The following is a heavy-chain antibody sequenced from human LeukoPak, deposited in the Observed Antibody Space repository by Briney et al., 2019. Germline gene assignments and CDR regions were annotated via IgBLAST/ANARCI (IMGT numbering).Heavy chain of an antibody. V-gene: IGHV4-59*11. D-gene: IGHD3-22*01. J-gene: IGHJ4*02. CDR2: IYYSGST. Sequence: SETLSLTCTVSGGSISSHYWSWIRQPPGKGLEWIGYIYYSGSTNYNPSLKSRVTISVDTSKNQFSLKLSSVTAADTAVYYCARVRVYYDSGGYYPNFDYWGQGTLVTVSS. CDR3: ARVRVYYDSGGYYPNFDY. CDR1: GGSISSHY.